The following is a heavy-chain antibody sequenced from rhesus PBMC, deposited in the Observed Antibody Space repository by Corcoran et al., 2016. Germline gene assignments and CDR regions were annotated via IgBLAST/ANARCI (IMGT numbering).Heavy chain of an antibody. J-gene: IGHJ4*01. CDR2: IGGSSGST. CDR1: GYSISSGYG. D-gene: IGHD3-28*01. Sequence: QVQLQESGPGLVKPSETLSLTCAVSGYSISSGYGWTWIRPSPGKGLEWVAYIGGSSGSTNYNPSLKSRVTISKDTSKNQFSLNLTSVTAADTAVYYCARAFGYYGSGPDYWGQGVLVTVSS. CDR3: ARAFGYYGSGPDY. V-gene: IGHV4-127*01.